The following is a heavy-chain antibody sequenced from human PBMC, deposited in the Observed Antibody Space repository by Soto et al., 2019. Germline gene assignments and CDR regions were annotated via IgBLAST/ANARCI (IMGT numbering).Heavy chain of an antibody. CDR2: IHSTRSP. Sequence: PSETLSLTCTVSGDSVSKYYWNWIRQPAGKGLEWIGRIHSTRSPNYNPSLKSRVTMSVDTSKNQFSLKLNLTSVAAADTAVYYCARSPAYGDYANFDTWGQGTLVTVSS. V-gene: IGHV4-4*07. D-gene: IGHD4-17*01. CDR3: ARSPAYGDYANFDT. CDR1: GDSVSKYY. J-gene: IGHJ4*02.